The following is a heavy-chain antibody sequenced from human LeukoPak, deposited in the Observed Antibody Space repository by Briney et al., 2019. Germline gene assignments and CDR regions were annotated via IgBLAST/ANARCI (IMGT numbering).Heavy chain of an antibody. CDR1: GYTFTSYY. CDR2: INPSGGST. V-gene: IGHV1-46*01. CDR3: AVAYSYGRDTFDI. J-gene: IGHJ3*02. D-gene: IGHD5-18*01. Sequence: ASVKVSCKASGYTFTSYYIHWVRQAPGQGLEWMGLINPSGGSTSHAQKFQGRVTMTRDTSTSTVYMELRSLRSEDTAVYYCAVAYSYGRDTFDIWAKGQWSPSLQ.